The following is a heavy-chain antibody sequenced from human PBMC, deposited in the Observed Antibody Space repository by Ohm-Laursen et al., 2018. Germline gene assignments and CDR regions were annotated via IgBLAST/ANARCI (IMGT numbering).Heavy chain of an antibody. Sequence: SVKVSCKASGYTFTGYYMHWVRQAPGQGLEWLGWIIPNSGGTNYAQKFQGRVTMTRDTSISTAYMELSRLRSDDTAVYYCARLYYYDSSGYLDYWGQGTLVTVSS. D-gene: IGHD3-22*01. CDR3: ARLYYYDSSGYLDY. V-gene: IGHV1-2*02. J-gene: IGHJ4*02. CDR2: IIPNSGGT. CDR1: GYTFTGYY.